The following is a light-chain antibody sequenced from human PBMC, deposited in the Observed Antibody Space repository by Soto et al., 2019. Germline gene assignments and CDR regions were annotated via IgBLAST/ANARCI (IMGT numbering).Light chain of an antibody. J-gene: IGKJ5*01. Sequence: DIQMTQSPSSLSASVGDRVTITFRAIQGSYTYLAWYQQKPGKAPKLLIYAASTLKAGVPSRFSGSGSGTDFTLTISSLQPEDVATYYCHKYNSALLTFGQRTRLEIK. V-gene: IGKV1-27*01. CDR2: AAS. CDR3: HKYNSALLT. CDR1: QGSYTY.